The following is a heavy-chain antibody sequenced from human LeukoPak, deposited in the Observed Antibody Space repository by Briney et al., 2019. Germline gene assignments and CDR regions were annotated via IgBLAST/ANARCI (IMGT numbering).Heavy chain of an antibody. V-gene: IGHV3-21*01. CDR1: GFTFSGFG. CDR3: ARVGGYHSSVDAFDI. Sequence: PGGSLRLSCAASGFTFSGFGMNWVRQAPGTGLEWVSSSSSSSNYIYYADSVKGRFTVSRDNAKNSLYLQMNSLRAEDTAVYYCARVGGYHSSVDAFDIWGQGTMVTVSS. CDR2: SSSSSNYI. D-gene: IGHD3-22*01. J-gene: IGHJ3*02.